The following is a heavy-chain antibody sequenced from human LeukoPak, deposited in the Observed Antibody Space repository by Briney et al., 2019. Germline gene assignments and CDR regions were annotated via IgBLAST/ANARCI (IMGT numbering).Heavy chain of an antibody. CDR3: ARDKGDCSSASCPVSFDY. CDR2: INAGNGNT. V-gene: IGHV1-3*01. D-gene: IGHD2-2*01. CDR1: GYTFTSYA. Sequence: VASVKVSCKASGYTFTSYAMHWVRQAPGQRLEWMGWINAGNGNTKYSQKFQGRVTITRDTSASTAYMELSSLRSEDTAVYYCARDKGDCSSASCPVSFDYWGQGTLVTVSS. J-gene: IGHJ4*02.